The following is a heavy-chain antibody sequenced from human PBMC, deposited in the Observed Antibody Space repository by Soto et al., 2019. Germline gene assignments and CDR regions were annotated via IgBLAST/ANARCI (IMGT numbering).Heavy chain of an antibody. V-gene: IGHV3-74*01. Sequence: EVQLVESGGGLVQPGGSLRLSCAASGFTFSSYWMHWVRQAPGKGLVWVSRINSDGSSTSYADSVKGRFTISRDNAKNTLYVQMNSLRAEDTAVYYCARDGSSYYYYGMDVWGQGTTVTVSS. CDR2: INSDGSST. J-gene: IGHJ6*02. D-gene: IGHD6-13*01. CDR1: GFTFSSYW. CDR3: ARDGSSYYYYGMDV.